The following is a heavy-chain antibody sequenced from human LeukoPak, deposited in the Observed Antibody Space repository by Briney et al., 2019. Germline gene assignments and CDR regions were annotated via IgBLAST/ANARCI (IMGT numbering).Heavy chain of an antibody. CDR3: ARAVGYFDWLPLFDY. J-gene: IGHJ4*02. Sequence: SENLSLNCTVSGGSISSYHWNWIRQHPGKGLEWIGYIYYSGTTNYNPSLKSRVSMSVDTSKNQFSLKLSSVTAADTAVYYCARAVGYFDWLPLFDYWGQGTLVTVSS. V-gene: IGHV4-59*01. D-gene: IGHD3-9*01. CDR2: IYYSGTT. CDR1: GGSISSYH.